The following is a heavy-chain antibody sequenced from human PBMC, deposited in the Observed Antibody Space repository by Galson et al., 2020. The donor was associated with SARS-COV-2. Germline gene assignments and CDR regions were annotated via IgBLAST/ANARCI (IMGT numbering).Heavy chain of an antibody. V-gene: IGHV3-30*02. D-gene: IGHD2-2*01. CDR3: AKVLVGYCSSTSCFHFDY. J-gene: IGHJ4*02. CDR2: IRYDGSNK. Sequence: GGSLRLSCAASGFTFSSYGMHWVRQAPGKGLEWVAFIRYDGSNKYYADSVKGRFTISRDNSKNTLYLQMNSLRAEDTAVYYCAKVLVGYCSSTSCFHFDYWGQGTLVTVSS. CDR1: GFTFSSYG.